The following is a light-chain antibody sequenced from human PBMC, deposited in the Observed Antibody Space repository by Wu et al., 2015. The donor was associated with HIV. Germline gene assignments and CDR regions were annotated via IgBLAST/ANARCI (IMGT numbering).Light chain of an antibody. Sequence: ENVLTQSPGILSVSPGERVILSCQASDYVGDNYLAWYQQKSGQSPKLVLHETYKRAPGIPPRFSGAGSGTDFSLTISPVESDDFAIYFCQQYSSTPITFGPGTRLDFK. J-gene: IGKJ5*01. CDR3: QQYSSTPIT. CDR1: DYVGDNY. V-gene: IGKV3-20*01. CDR2: ETY.